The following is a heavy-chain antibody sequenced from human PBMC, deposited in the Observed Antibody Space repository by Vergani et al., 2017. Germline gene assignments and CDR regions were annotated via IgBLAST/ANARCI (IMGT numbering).Heavy chain of an antibody. Sequence: QVQLQESGPGLVRPSETLSLTCTVSAHSISSGFFWGWIRQPPGKGLEWIGSMDYNGLAYYSPSLKSRVTISVDTPKNHFSLKLSSVTAADTAVYYCVRDKTYYDTLIGYAGYYFDSWGQGALVTVS. CDR2: MDYNGLA. CDR3: VRDKTYYDTLIGYAGYYFDS. J-gene: IGHJ4*02. V-gene: IGHV4-38-2*02. D-gene: IGHD3-9*01. CDR1: AHSISSGFF.